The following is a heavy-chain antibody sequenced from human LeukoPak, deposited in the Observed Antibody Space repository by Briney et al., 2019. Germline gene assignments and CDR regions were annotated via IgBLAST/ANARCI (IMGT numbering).Heavy chain of an antibody. CDR3: ARGTYYFDY. J-gene: IGHJ4*02. V-gene: IGHV3-7*01. CDR1: GFTFSNYW. Sequence: GGSLRLSCEGSGFTFSNYWMGWVRQAPGKGLQWVANIKTDGSEKYYVDSVKGRFTISRDNAKNSLYLQMNSLRAEDTAVYYCARGTYYFDYWGQGTLVTVSS. CDR2: IKTDGSEK.